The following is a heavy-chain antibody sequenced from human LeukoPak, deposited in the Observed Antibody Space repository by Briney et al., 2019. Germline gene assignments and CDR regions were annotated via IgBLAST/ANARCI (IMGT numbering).Heavy chain of an antibody. Sequence: GGSLRLSCAASGFTFSSYGMTWVRQAPGKGLEWISGTSGSGGSTYYANSVKGRFTISRDNSKNTLYLEMNSLRAEDTAVYYCAKNGGSQCYSHLDYWGRGSPVTVPS. D-gene: IGHD2-15*01. V-gene: IGHV3-23*01. CDR2: TSGSGGST. CDR3: AKNGGSQCYSHLDY. J-gene: IGHJ4*02. CDR1: GFTFSSYG.